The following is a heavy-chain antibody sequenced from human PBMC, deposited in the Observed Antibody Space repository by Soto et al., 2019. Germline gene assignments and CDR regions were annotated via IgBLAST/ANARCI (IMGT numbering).Heavy chain of an antibody. CDR2: ISGSGGST. CDR1: GFTFSSYA. D-gene: IGHD3-3*01. V-gene: IGHV3-23*01. J-gene: IGHJ5*02. CDR3: AKEKIRFLEWLSLFDP. Sequence: GGSLRLSCAASGFTFSSYAMSWVRQAPGKGLEWVSAISGSGGSTYYADSVKSRFTISRDNSKNTLYLQMNSLRAEDSAVYYCAKEKIRFLEWLSLFDPWGQGTLVTVSS.